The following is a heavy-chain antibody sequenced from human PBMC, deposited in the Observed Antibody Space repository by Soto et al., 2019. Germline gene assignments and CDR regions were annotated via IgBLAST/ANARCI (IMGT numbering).Heavy chain of an antibody. J-gene: IGHJ4*02. V-gene: IGHV4-59*01. CDR2: IYYSGST. Sequence: SETLSLTRTVSGGSISSYYWSWIRQPPGKGLEWIGYIYYSGSTNYNPSLKSRVTISVDTSKNQFSLKLSSVTAADTAVYYCARHSGWTDYWGQGTLVTVSS. CDR3: ARHSGWTDY. CDR1: GGSISSYY. D-gene: IGHD6-19*01.